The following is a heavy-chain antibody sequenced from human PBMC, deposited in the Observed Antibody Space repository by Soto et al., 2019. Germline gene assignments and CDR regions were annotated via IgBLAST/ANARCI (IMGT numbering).Heavy chain of an antibody. V-gene: IGHV1-69*05. CDR3: ASPQSGYDYVWRRYRDPPYFDY. CDR2: IIPIFGTA. Sequence: SVKVSCKASGGTFSSYAISWVRQAPGQGLEWMGGIIPIFGTANYAQKFQGRVTITTDESTSTAYMELSSLRSEDTAVYYCASPQSGYDYVWRRYRDPPYFDYWGQGTLVTVSS. CDR1: GGTFSSYA. D-gene: IGHD3-16*02. J-gene: IGHJ4*02.